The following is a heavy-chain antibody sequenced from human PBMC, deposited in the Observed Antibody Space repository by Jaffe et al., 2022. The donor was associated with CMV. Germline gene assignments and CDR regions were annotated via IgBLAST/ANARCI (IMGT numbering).Heavy chain of an antibody. CDR1: GYTFTSYY. D-gene: IGHD3-9*01. CDR3: ARQDVLRYFDWLWDGMDV. J-gene: IGHJ6*02. Sequence: QVQLVQSGAEVKKPGASVKVSCKASGYTFTSYYMHWVRQAPGQGLEWMGIINPSGGSTSYAQKFQGRVTMTRDTSTSTVYMELSSLRSEDTAVYYCARQDVLRYFDWLWDGMDVWGQGTTVTVSS. V-gene: IGHV1-46*01. CDR2: INPSGGST.